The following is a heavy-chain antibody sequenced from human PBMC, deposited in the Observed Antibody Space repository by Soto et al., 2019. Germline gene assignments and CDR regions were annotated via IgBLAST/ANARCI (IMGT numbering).Heavy chain of an antibody. D-gene: IGHD4-4*01. V-gene: IGHV3-23*01. J-gene: IGHJ4*02. CDR1: GFSFSSYA. CDR2: ISARGGSL. Sequence: EVQLLESGGGLVQPGGSLRLSCAASGFSFSSYAMVWVRQAPGKGLEWVSVISARGGSLYFADSVKGRFTMSRDNSKNDLSLKMKSLRAEDTAIYFCAKGSIEYSASVDNWGQGTLVLVSS. CDR3: AKGSIEYSASVDN.